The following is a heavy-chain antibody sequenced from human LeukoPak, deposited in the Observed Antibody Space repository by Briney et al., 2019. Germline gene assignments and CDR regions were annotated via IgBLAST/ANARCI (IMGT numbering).Heavy chain of an antibody. CDR2: IYHSGST. CDR1: GGSISSSNW. V-gene: IGHV4-4*02. D-gene: IGHD4-17*01. J-gene: IGHJ3*01. Sequence: PSETLSLTCAVSGGSISSSNWWSWVRQPPGKGLEWIGEIYHSGSTNYNPSLKSRVTISVDKSKNQSSLKLSSVTAADTAVYYCARDPTVTTRWAFDFWGQGTMVTVSS. CDR3: ARDPTVTTRWAFDF.